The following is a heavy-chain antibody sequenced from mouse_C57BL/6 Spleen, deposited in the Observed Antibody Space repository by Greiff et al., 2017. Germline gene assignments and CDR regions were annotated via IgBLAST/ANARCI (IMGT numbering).Heavy chain of an antibody. CDR3: ARLRRGDAMDY. Sequence: QVQLQQPGAELVMPGASVKLSCKASGYTFTSYWMHWVKQRPGQGLEWIGEIDPSDSYTNYNQKFKGKSTLTVDKSSSTAYMQLRSLTSEDSAVYYCARLRRGDAMDYWGQGTSVTVSS. CDR2: IDPSDSYT. V-gene: IGHV1-69*01. CDR1: GYTFTSYW. D-gene: IGHD2-12*01. J-gene: IGHJ4*01.